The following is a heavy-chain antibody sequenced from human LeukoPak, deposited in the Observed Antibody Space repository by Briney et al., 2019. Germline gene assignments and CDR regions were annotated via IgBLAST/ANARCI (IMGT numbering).Heavy chain of an antibody. CDR3: ARESEEVDY. V-gene: IGHV4-34*01. J-gene: IGHJ4*02. Sequence: KPSETLSLTCAVYGGSLSGYYWSWIRQPPGKGLEWIGEINHSGSTNYNPSLKSRVTISVDTSKNQFSLKLSSVTAADTAVYYCARESEEVDYWGQGTLVTVSS. CDR1: GGSLSGYY. CDR2: INHSGST.